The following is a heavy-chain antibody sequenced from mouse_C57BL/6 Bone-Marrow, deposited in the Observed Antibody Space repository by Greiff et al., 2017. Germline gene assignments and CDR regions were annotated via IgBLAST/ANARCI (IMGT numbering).Heavy chain of an antibody. Sequence: QVQLQQSGPGLVQPSQSLSITCTVSGFSLTSYGVHWVRQSPGKGLEWLGVIWSGGSTDYNAAFISRLSISKDNSKSQVFFKMNSLQADDTAIYYCARNEGYYGLAYWGQGTLVTVSA. CDR3: ARNEGYYGLAY. CDR1: GFSLTSYG. J-gene: IGHJ3*01. D-gene: IGHD2-3*01. CDR2: IWSGGST. V-gene: IGHV2-2*01.